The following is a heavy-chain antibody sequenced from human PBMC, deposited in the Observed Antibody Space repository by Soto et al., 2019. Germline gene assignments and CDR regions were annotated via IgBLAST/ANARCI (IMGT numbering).Heavy chain of an antibody. D-gene: IGHD3-16*01. V-gene: IGHV1-46*01. Sequence: QVQLVQSGAEVKKPGASVKVSCKASGYPLTSYYMHWVRQAPGQGLEWMRISNPSGGTTTYAQKFQSRVNVTRDTSTSTVYMELSSLKTEDTAVYYGAREGEGSLIGYGGQGTLVSVSS. J-gene: IGHJ4*02. CDR2: SNPSGGTT. CDR1: GYPLTSYY. CDR3: AREGEGSLIGY.